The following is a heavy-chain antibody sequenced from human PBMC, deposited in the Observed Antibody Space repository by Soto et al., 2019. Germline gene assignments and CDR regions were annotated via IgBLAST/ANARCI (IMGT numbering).Heavy chain of an antibody. CDR2: INSDGSST. J-gene: IGHJ6*02. V-gene: IGHV3-74*01. CDR3: ARDGPDDILTGYYHYYYYYGMDV. Sequence: GGSIRLSSAAAEFKFGGYGMHWVRQAPGKGLVWVSRINSDGSSTSYADSVKGRFTISRDNAKNTLYLQMNSLRAEDTAVYYCARDGPDDILTGYYHYYYYYGMDVWGQGTTVTVSS. CDR1: EFKFGGYG. D-gene: IGHD3-9*01.